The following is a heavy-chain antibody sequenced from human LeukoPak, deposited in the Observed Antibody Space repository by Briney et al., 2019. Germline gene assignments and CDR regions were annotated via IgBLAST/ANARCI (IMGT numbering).Heavy chain of an antibody. CDR2: ISSSSSTI. J-gene: IGHJ6*03. D-gene: IGHD3-3*01. CDR3: TFWSGYYSSVGYYYYMDV. Sequence: GGSLRLSCAASGFTFSSYSMNWVRQAPGKGLEWVSYISSSSSTIYYADSVKGRFTISRDNAKNSLYLQMNSLRAEDTAVYYCTFWSGYYSSVGYYYYMDVWGKGTTVTVSS. CDR1: GFTFSSYS. V-gene: IGHV3-48*01.